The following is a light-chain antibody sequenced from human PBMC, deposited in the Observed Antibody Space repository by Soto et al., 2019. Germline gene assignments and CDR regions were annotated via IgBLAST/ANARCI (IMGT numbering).Light chain of an antibody. J-gene: IGLJ1*01. CDR1: SSNIGKNY. V-gene: IGLV1-51*02. CDR3: GAWDSSLRAVYF. CDR2: ENN. Sequence: QSVLTQPPSVSAAPGQKVTISCSGSSSNIGKNYVSWYQQLPGTAPKLLIYENNKRPSGIPDRFSGSKSGTSATLGITGLQTGDEAEYYCGAWDSSLRAVYFFGTGTKVTVL.